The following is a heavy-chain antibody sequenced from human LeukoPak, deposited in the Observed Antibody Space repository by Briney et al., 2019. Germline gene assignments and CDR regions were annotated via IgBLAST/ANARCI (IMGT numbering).Heavy chain of an antibody. V-gene: IGHV3-21*01. J-gene: IGHJ4*02. CDR2: ISSSTSHT. Sequence: GGSLRLSCAASGFTFSSYSMNWVRQAPGKGLEWVSSISSSTSHTYYADSVKGRFTISRDNAKNSLYLQMNSLRAEDTAVYYCARDNLWFRELYYFDYWGQGTLVTVSS. D-gene: IGHD3-10*01. CDR3: ARDNLWFRELYYFDY. CDR1: GFTFSSYS.